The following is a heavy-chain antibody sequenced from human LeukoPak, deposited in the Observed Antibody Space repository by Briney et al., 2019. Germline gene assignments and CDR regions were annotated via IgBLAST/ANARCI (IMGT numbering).Heavy chain of an antibody. Sequence: SETLSLTCTVSGGSISSYYWSWIRQPPGKGLEWIGYIYYSGSTNYNPSLKSRVTISVDTSKNQFSLKLSSVTAADTAVYYCARLAKYYYGSGSSPNWFDPWGQGTLVTVSS. CDR2: IYYSGST. CDR3: ARLAKYYYGSGSSPNWFDP. J-gene: IGHJ5*02. CDR1: GGSISSYY. D-gene: IGHD3-10*01. V-gene: IGHV4-59*08.